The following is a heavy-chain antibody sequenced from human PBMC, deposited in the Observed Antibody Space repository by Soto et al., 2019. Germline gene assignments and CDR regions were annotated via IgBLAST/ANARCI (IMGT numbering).Heavy chain of an antibody. J-gene: IGHJ6*02. V-gene: IGHV3-30*18. CDR2: ISYDGSNK. D-gene: IGHD3-10*01. Sequence: QVQLVESGGGVVQPGRSLRLSCAASGFTFSSYGMHWVRQAPGKGLEWVAVISYDGSNKYYADSVKGRFTISRDNSKNTLYLQTYSLRAEDTAVYYCAKEGSGETSAYYYYYYGMDVWGQGTTVTVSS. CDR1: GFTFSSYG. CDR3: AKEGSGETSAYYYYYYGMDV.